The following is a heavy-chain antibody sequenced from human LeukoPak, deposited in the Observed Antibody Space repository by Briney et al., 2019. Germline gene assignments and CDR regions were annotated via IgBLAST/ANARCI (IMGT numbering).Heavy chain of an antibody. CDR1: GGSFSGYY. J-gene: IGHJ4*02. Sequence: SETLSLTCAVYGGSFSGYYWSWIRQPPGKGLEWIGEINHSGSTNYNPSLKSRVTIPVDTSKNQFSLKLSSVTAADTAVYYCARTSSGWYIRTSDYWGQGTLVTVSP. V-gene: IGHV4-34*01. CDR3: ARTSSGWYIRTSDY. D-gene: IGHD6-19*01. CDR2: INHSGST.